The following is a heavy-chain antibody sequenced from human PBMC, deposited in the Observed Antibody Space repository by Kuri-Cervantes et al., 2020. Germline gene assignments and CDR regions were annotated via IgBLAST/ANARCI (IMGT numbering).Heavy chain of an antibody. CDR2: INPNSGGT. J-gene: IGHJ4*02. D-gene: IGHD3/OR15-3a*01. V-gene: IGHV1-2*04. Sequence: ASVKVSCKASGGTFSSYAISWVRQAPGQGLEWMGWINPNSGGTNYAQKFQGWVTMTRDTSISTAYMELSRLRSDDTAVYYCARRYLDGVADYWGQGTLVTVSS. CDR1: GGTFSSYA. CDR3: ARRYLDGVADY.